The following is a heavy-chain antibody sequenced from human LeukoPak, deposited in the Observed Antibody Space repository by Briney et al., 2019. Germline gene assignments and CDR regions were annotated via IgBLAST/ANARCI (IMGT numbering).Heavy chain of an antibody. CDR1: GGSISSYY. CDR2: IYTSGST. J-gene: IGHJ3*02. D-gene: IGHD3-3*01. Sequence: PSETLSLTCTVSGGSISSYYWSWIRQPAGKGLEWIGRIYTSGSTNYNPSLKSRVTMSVDTSKNQFSLKLSSVTAADMAVYYCARDKRTVFGVVKGIFDAFDIWGQGTMVTVSS. CDR3: ARDKRTVFGVVKGIFDAFDI. V-gene: IGHV4-4*07.